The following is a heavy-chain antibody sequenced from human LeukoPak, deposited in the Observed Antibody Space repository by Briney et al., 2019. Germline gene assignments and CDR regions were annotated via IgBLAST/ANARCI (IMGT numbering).Heavy chain of an antibody. Sequence: GASVKVSCEASGGTFSSYVISWVRQAPGQGLQWMGGIIPMFGAVNYAQKFQGRVTITADESTSTAYMELSSLRSEDTAVYYCAREAYGSGSYFDYWGQGTLVTVSS. CDR3: AREAYGSGSYFDY. V-gene: IGHV1-69*13. CDR2: IIPMFGAV. CDR1: GGTFSSYV. J-gene: IGHJ4*02. D-gene: IGHD3-10*01.